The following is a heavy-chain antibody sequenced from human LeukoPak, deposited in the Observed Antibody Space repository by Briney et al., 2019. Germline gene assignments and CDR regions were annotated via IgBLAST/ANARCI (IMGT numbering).Heavy chain of an antibody. J-gene: IGHJ4*02. D-gene: IGHD2-21*01. CDR3: ARDLYSQY. V-gene: IGHV3-7*01. CDR1: GFTFSAHW. CDR2: IKEDGSEK. Sequence: GGSLRLSCAASGFTFSAHWMSWVRQAPGKGLEWVANIKEDGSEKFYVDSVEGRFTISRDNAKNSLSLQMNSLRAEDTAVYYCARDLYSQYWGQGTLVTVSS.